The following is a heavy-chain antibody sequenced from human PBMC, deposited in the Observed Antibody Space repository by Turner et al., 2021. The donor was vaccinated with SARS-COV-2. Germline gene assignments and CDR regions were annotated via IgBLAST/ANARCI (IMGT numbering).Heavy chain of an antibody. CDR1: GGSISSSSYF. D-gene: IGHD3-16*01. CDR3: ERRGAGEELDY. V-gene: IGHV4-39*01. J-gene: IGHJ4*02. Sequence: QLHLQASRPGLGKPSETLSPTCTVPGGSISSSSYFWVRIRQPPAKELERIGSIYYSRTTYYNPALKSRVSLSTDTSKNQFSLNLTSVTAAETALFYCERRGAGEELDYWGQGILVTVSS. CDR2: IYYSRTT.